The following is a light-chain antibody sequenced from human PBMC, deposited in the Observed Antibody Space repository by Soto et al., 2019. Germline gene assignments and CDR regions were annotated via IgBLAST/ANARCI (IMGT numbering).Light chain of an antibody. J-gene: IGKJ5*01. Sequence: ESGLTQSPCTLSFSPGALGPLSCRASQSVSSDFLAWYQQRPGQAPRLLFYNASTRAPSFPARFSGSGSGTDYILTISSLQSEDLAVYYCQQYYNWPLTFGQGTRLENK. V-gene: IGKV3-15*01. CDR1: QSVSSD. CDR2: NAS. CDR3: QQYYNWPLT.